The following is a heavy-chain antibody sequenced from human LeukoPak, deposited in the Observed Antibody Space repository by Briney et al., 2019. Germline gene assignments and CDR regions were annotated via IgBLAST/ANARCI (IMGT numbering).Heavy chain of an antibody. V-gene: IGHV3-43*02. D-gene: IGHD2-21*02. CDR3: AKGHYPDASCAGDCYYSY. J-gene: IGHJ4*02. CDR1: GFTFDDYA. CDR2: ISGDGDST. Sequence: HPGGSLRLTCAASGFTFDDYAMHWVRQAPGKGLEWVSLISGDGDSTYYADSVKGRFTISRDNSKNTLYLQTDSLRVEDTAVYYCAKGHYPDASCAGDCYYSYWGQGTLVTVSS.